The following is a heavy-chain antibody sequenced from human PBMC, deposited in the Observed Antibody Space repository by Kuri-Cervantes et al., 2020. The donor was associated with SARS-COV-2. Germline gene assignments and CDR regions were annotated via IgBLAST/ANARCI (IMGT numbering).Heavy chain of an antibody. J-gene: IGHJ4*02. D-gene: IGHD5-18*01. Sequence: GGSLRLSCAASGFTFSSYGMHWVRQAPGKGLEWVAVISYDGSNKYYADSVKGRFTISRDNSKNTLYLQMNSLRAEDTAMYYCATDTAMVDYWGQGTLVTVSS. V-gene: IGHV3-30*03. CDR2: ISYDGSNK. CDR1: GFTFSSYG. CDR3: ATDTAMVDY.